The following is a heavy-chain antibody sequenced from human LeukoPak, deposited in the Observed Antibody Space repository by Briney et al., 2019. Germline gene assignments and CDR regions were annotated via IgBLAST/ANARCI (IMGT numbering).Heavy chain of an antibody. V-gene: IGHV1-2*02. CDR3: ARSRITMIVVVSLDAFDI. CDR1: GYTFTGYY. J-gene: IGHJ3*02. Sequence: ASVKVSCKASGYTFTGYYMHWVRQAPGQGLEWMGWINPNSGGTNYAQKFQGRVTMTRDTSISTAYMELSRLRSDDTAVYYCARSRITMIVVVSLDAFDIWGQGTMVTVSS. CDR2: INPNSGGT. D-gene: IGHD3-22*01.